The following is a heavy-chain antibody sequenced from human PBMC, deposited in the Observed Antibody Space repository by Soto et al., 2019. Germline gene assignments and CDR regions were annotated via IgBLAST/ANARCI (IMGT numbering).Heavy chain of an antibody. V-gene: IGHV4-39*01. D-gene: IGHD3-22*01. CDR2: IYYSGSP. Sequence: PSETLSLTCTVSGGSISSSSYYWGWIRQPPGKGLEWIGSIYYSGSPYYHPSLKSRVTISVDTSKNQFSLKLSSVTAADTAVYYCARHPRTIVVVNDGNWFDPWGQGTLVTVSS. J-gene: IGHJ5*02. CDR1: GGSISSSSYY. CDR3: ARHPRTIVVVNDGNWFDP.